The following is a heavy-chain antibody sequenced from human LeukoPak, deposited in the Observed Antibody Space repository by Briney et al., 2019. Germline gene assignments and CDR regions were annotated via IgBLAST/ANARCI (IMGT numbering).Heavy chain of an antibody. Sequence: PSETLSLTCTVSGGSISSSSYYWGWIRQPPGKGLEWIGSIYYSGSTYYNPSLKSRVTISVDTSKNQFSLKLSSVTAADTAVYYCASKEVWFGELGDAFDIWGQGTMDTVSS. CDR1: GGSISSSSYY. J-gene: IGHJ3*02. V-gene: IGHV4-39*01. CDR2: IYYSGST. CDR3: ASKEVWFGELGDAFDI. D-gene: IGHD3-10*01.